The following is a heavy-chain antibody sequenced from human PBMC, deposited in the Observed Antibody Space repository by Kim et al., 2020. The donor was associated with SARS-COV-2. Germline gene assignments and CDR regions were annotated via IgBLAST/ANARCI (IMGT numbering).Heavy chain of an antibody. Sequence: GGSLRLSCAASGFTFSSYGMHWVRQAPGKGLEWVAVIWYDGSTKYYADSVKGRFTISRDNSKNTLYLQMNSLRAEDTAVYYCARDLIPLYGVFFDIWGQGTMRTVSS. D-gene: IGHD3-10*01. CDR3: ARDLIPLYGVFFDI. CDR1: GFTFSSYG. CDR2: IWYDGSTK. J-gene: IGHJ3*02. V-gene: IGHV3-33*01.